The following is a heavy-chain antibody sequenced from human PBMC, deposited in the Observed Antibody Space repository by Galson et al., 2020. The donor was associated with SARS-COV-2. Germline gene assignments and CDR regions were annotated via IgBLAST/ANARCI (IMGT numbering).Heavy chain of an antibody. CDR3: ARASRTKLGVVKHFDY. V-gene: IGHV4-31*03. Sequence: ETSETLSLTCTVSGGSISSGGYYWSWIRQPPGKGLEWIGYIYYSGSTYYNPSLKRRVTIPVDTSKNQFSLKLISVTAADAAVYYCARASRTKLGVVKHFDYWGQGTLVTVSS. D-gene: IGHD3-3*01. CDR1: GGSISSGGYY. CDR2: IYYSGST. J-gene: IGHJ4*02.